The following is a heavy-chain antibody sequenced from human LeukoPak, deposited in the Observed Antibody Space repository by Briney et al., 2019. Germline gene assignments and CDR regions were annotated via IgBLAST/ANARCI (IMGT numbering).Heavy chain of an antibody. J-gene: IGHJ4*02. CDR3: ARGYSYGYAQVYYFDC. Sequence: GGSLRLSCAASGFTFSSYAMSWVRQAPGKGLEWVSAISGSGGSTYYADSVKGRFTISRDNSKNTLYLQMNSLRAEDTAVYYCARGYSYGYAQVYYFDCWGQGTLVTVSS. CDR2: ISGSGGST. CDR1: GFTFSSYA. D-gene: IGHD5-18*01. V-gene: IGHV3-23*01.